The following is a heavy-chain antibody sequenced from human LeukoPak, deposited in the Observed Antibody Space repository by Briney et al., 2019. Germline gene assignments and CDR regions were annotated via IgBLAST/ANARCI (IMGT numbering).Heavy chain of an antibody. J-gene: IGHJ4*02. D-gene: IGHD3/OR15-3a*01. CDR2: VYYTGNT. V-gene: IGHV4-39*01. CDR3: ARQTGSGLFTLP. CDR1: GVSISSSNSY. Sequence: SETLSLTCTVSGVSISSSNSYWGWIRQPPGKGLEWIGSVYYTGNTYYNASLKSRVTIVIDTSKNQISLRLTSVTATDTAMYYCARQTGSGLFTLPGGQGTLVTVSS.